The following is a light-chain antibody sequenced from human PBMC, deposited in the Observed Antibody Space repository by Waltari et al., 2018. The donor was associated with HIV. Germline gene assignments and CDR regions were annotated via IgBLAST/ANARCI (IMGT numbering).Light chain of an antibody. CDR1: NIGRKS. J-gene: IGLJ3*02. V-gene: IGLV3-21*04. CDR3: QVWDSSSDHPRV. CDR2: YDS. Sequence: SYVLTQPPSVAVAPGKTARITCGGNNIGRKSGHWYQQKPGQAPVLVIYYDSDRPSGIPERFSGSNSGNTATLTISRVEAGDEADYYCQVWDSSSDHPRVFGGGTKLTVL.